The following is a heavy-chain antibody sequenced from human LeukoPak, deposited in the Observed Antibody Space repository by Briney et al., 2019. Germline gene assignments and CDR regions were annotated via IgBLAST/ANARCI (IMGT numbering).Heavy chain of an antibody. CDR2: IYHSGST. V-gene: IGHV4-38-2*02. D-gene: IGHD6-6*01. Sequence: PSETLSLTCTVSGYSISSGFYWGWIRQPPGKGLEWIGSIYHSGSTNYNPSLKSRVTISVDKSKNQFSLKLSSVTAADTAVYYCARDDRIAARPGFGYNWFDPWGQGTLVTVSS. CDR1: GYSISSGFY. J-gene: IGHJ5*02. CDR3: ARDDRIAARPGFGYNWFDP.